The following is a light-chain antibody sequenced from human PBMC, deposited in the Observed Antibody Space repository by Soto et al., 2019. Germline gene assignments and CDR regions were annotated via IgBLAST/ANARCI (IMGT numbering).Light chain of an antibody. V-gene: IGKV1-5*03. CDR3: QQYNRYPYT. J-gene: IGKJ2*01. CDR1: QSISSW. CDR2: KAS. Sequence: DIPMTQSPSTLSASVGDRVTITCRASQSISSWLAWYQQKPGKAPKLLIYKASSLESGVPSRFSGSGSGTEFTLTIGSLQNDDFATYYCQQYNRYPYTFGQGTKLEIK.